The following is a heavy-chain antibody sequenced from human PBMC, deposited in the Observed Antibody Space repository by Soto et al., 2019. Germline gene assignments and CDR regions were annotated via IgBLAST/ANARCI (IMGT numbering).Heavy chain of an antibody. Sequence: SSETLSLTCTVSGGSISNYYWTWIRQPPGKGLEWIGYIYYSGSTNYNPSLKSRVTISVDTSKNHFSLKLSSVTAADTAVYYCARRYGGNLDYWGQRTLVTVSS. CDR3: ARRYGGNLDY. V-gene: IGHV4-59*08. CDR2: IYYSGST. J-gene: IGHJ4*02. D-gene: IGHD1-26*01. CDR1: GGSISNYY.